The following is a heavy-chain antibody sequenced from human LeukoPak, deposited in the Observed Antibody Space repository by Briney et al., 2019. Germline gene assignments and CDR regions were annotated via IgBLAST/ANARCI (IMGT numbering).Heavy chain of an antibody. CDR3: ARTYGSGSYYTRWYYFDY. CDR1: GFTFSSYW. Sequence: GGSLRLSCAASGFTFSSYWMSWVRQAPGKGLEWVANIKQDGSEKYYVDSVKGRFTISRDNAKNSLYLQMNSLRAEDTAVYYCARTYGSGSYYTRWYYFDYWDQGTLVTVSS. J-gene: IGHJ4*02. CDR2: IKQDGSEK. D-gene: IGHD3-10*01. V-gene: IGHV3-7*01.